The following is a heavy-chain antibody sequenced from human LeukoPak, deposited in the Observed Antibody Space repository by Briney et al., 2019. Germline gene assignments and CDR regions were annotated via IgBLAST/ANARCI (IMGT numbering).Heavy chain of an antibody. CDR3: ARAIVVVPAANDYYYMDV. V-gene: IGHV4-59*01. CDR2: IYYSGST. Sequence: SETLSLTCTVSGGSISSYYWSWIRQPPGKGLEWIGYIYYSGSTNYDASRKSRVTISVDTSKNQSSLKLSSVTAADTAVYYCARAIVVVPAANDYYYMDVWGKGTTVTISS. J-gene: IGHJ6*03. CDR1: GGSISSYY. D-gene: IGHD2-2*01.